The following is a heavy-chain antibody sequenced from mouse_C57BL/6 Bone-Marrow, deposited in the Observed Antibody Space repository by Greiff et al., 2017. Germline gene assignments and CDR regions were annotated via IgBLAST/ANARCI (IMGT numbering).Heavy chain of an antibody. J-gene: IGHJ3*01. CDR1: GFTFSSYG. Sequence: DVKLVESGGDLVKPGGSLKLSCAASGFTFSSYGMSWVRQTPDKRLEWVATISSGGSYTYYPDSVKGRFTISRDNAKNTLYLQMSSLKSEDTAMYDCARLCYCGSPWFAYWGQGTLVTVSA. CDR2: ISSGGSYT. V-gene: IGHV5-6*02. D-gene: IGHD2-1*01. CDR3: ARLCYCGSPWFAY.